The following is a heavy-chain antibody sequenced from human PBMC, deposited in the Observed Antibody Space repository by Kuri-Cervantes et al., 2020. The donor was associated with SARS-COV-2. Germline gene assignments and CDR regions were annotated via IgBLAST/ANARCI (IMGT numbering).Heavy chain of an antibody. V-gene: IGHV4-38-2*02. CDR2: IYYSGST. J-gene: IGHJ5*02. CDR1: GYSISSGYY. D-gene: IGHD5-24*01. Sequence: SETLSLTCTVSGYSISSGYYWGWIRQPPGKGLEWIGSIYYSGSTYYNPSLKSRVTISVDTSKNQFSLKLSSVTAADTAVYYCARDGLGGDGYNPWGQGTLVTVSS. CDR3: ARDGLGGDGYNP.